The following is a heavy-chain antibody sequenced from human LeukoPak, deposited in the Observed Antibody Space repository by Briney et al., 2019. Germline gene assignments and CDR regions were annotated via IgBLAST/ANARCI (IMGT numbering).Heavy chain of an antibody. V-gene: IGHV1-24*01. Sequence: ASVKVSCKVSGYTLTELSMHWVRQAPGEGLEWMGGFDPEDGETIYAQKFQGRVTMTEDTSTDTAYMELSSLRSEDTAVYYCATDGSGSYYAFDIWGQGTMVTVSS. CDR1: GYTLTELS. CDR3: ATDGSGSYYAFDI. D-gene: IGHD1-26*01. CDR2: FDPEDGET. J-gene: IGHJ3*02.